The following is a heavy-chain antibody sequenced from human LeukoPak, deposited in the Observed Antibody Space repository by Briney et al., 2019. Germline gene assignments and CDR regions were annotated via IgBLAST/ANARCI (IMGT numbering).Heavy chain of an antibody. J-gene: IGHJ5*02. V-gene: IGHV1-2*02. CDR1: GYTFTGYY. CDR3: ARSAAGNNNWFDP. CDR2: INPNSGGT. D-gene: IGHD6-13*01. Sequence: ASVKVSCKASGYTFTGYYMHRVRQAPGQGLEWMGWINPNSGGTNYAQKFQGRVTMTRDTSISTAYVELSRLRSDDTAVYYCARSAAGNNNWFDPWGQGTLVTVSS.